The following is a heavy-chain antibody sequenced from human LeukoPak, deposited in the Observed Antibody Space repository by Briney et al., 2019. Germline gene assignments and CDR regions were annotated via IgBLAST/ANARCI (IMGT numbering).Heavy chain of an antibody. CDR3: ARDPGDWRGEPNYFDY. V-gene: IGHV4-4*07. J-gene: IGHJ4*02. CDR2: IYTSGST. CDR1: GGSISSYY. D-gene: IGHD3-16*01. Sequence: SETLSLTCTVSGGSISSYYWSWIRQPAGKGLEWIGRIYTSGSTNYNPSLKSRVTMSVDTSKNQFSLKLSSVTAADTAVYYGARDPGDWRGEPNYFDYWGQGTLVTVSS.